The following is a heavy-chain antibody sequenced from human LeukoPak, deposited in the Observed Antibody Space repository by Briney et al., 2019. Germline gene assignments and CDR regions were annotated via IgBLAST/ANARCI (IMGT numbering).Heavy chain of an antibody. V-gene: IGHV3-23*01. CDR1: GFSFSNFA. CDR2: ISGSGDDT. CDR3: AKGPNYFDS. J-gene: IGHJ4*02. Sequence: GGSLRLSCAASGFSFSNFAMTWVRQAPGKGLEWVSTISGSGDDTHYADSVKGRFTISRDNSKNALYLQMNSLRAEDTAMYFCAKGPNYFDSWGQGTLVTVSS.